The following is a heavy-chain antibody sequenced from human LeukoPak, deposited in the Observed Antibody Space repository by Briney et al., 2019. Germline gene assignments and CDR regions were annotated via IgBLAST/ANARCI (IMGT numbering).Heavy chain of an antibody. CDR1: RFTLSGYW. Sequence: GGSLRLSCAASRFTLSGYWMLWVRQAPGKGLVWVSRINSDGSDTTTADSVKGRFTISRDNAKNTLYLQMNSLRAEDTAVYYCVRLTTGNAFDIWGQGTTVTVSS. D-gene: IGHD4-11*01. CDR2: INSDGSDT. V-gene: IGHV3-74*01. CDR3: VRLTTGNAFDI. J-gene: IGHJ3*02.